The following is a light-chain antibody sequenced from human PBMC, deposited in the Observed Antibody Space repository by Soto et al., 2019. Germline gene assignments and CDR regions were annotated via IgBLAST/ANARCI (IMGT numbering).Light chain of an antibody. J-gene: IGKJ2*01. CDR1: QSISSY. Sequence: DIQMTQSPSSLSASIGDRVTITCRASQSISSYLNWFQQKPGKAPKLLIYGASSLQSGVPSTFSGSGSGTDFTLTISSLQPEDSATYYCQQSVTTPYTFGQGTKLEIK. V-gene: IGKV1-39*01. CDR2: GAS. CDR3: QQSVTTPYT.